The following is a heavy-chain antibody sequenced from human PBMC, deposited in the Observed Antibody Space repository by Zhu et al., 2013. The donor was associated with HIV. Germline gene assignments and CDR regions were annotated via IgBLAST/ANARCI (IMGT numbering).Heavy chain of an antibody. CDR2: ITSSGSTM. J-gene: IGHJ4*02. Sequence: EVQLVESGGGLVQPGGSLRLSCAASGFTFNNYEMNWVRQAPGKGLEWLSYITSSGSTMYYADSVKGRFTISRDNAKSSLYLQMNNLGAEDTAVYTCVRGGSGWSRPFESWGQGTLVTVSS. D-gene: IGHD6-19*01. V-gene: IGHV3-48*03. CDR3: VRGGSGWSRPFES. CDR1: GFTFNNYE.